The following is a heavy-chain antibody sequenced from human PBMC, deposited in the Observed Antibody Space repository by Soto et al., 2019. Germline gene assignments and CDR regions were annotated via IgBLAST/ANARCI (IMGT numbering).Heavy chain of an antibody. CDR2: IYYSGST. CDR3: ARTLWFGELSWFDP. Sequence: GSLRLSCAASGFTFSSYAMSWIRQPPGKGLEWIGYIYYSGSTNYNPSLKSRVTISVDTSKNQFSLKLSSVTAADTAVYYCARTLWFGELSWFDPWGQGTLVTVSS. D-gene: IGHD3-10*01. V-gene: IGHV4-59*08. J-gene: IGHJ5*02. CDR1: GFTFSSYA.